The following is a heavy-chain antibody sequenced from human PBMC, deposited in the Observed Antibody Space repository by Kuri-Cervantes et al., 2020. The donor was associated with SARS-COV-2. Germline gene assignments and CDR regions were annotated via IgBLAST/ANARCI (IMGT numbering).Heavy chain of an antibody. J-gene: IGHJ6*03. V-gene: IGHV3-21*04. D-gene: IGHD3-3*01. CDR2: ISSSSSYI. CDR3: AKDMGHLEWLLSGYYYYYMDV. Sequence: WGSLRLSCAASGFTFSSYSMNWVRQAPGKGLEWVSSISSSSSYIYYADSVKGRFTISRDNSKNSLYLQMNSLRTEDTAMYYCAKDMGHLEWLLSGYYYYYMDVWGKGTTVTVSS. CDR1: GFTFSSYS.